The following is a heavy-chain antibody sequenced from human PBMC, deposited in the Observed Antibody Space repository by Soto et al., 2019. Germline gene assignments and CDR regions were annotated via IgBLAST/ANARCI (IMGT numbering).Heavy chain of an antibody. CDR1: GFTFSSYS. Sequence: GGSLRLSCAASGFTFSSYSMSWVRQAPGKGLEWVSAISGSGGSTYYADSVKGRFTISRDNSKNTLYLQMNSLRAEDTAVYYCAKDGAGYCSSTSCSSPLNWFDPWGQGTLVTVSS. CDR3: AKDGAGYCSSTSCSSPLNWFDP. CDR2: ISGSGGST. D-gene: IGHD2-2*01. V-gene: IGHV3-23*01. J-gene: IGHJ5*02.